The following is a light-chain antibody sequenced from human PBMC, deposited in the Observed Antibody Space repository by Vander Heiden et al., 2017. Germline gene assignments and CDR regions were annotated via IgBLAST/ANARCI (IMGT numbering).Light chain of an antibody. J-gene: IGLJ2*01. V-gene: IGLV2-14*01. CDR2: DVS. CDR1: SSDVGGYNY. Sequence: QSALTQPASVSGSPGQSITISCTGTSSDVGGYNYVSWYQQHPGKAPKLRMYDVSNRPSGVSNRFSGSKSGNTASLTISGLQAEDEADDYCSSYTSSSTLVFGGVTKL. CDR3: SSYTSSSTLV.